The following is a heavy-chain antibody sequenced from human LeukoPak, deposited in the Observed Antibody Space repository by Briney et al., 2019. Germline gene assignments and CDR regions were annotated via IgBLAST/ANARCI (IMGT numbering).Heavy chain of an antibody. CDR2: LYPSGRT. Sequence: SETLSLTCTVSGGSISLSFWSWLRQPAGKGLEWVGRLYPSGRTENNPSLKSRVSISLDAPKSQFSLRLTSVTAADTGVYFCARDAGSGWYYFDSWGQGTRVTVSS. V-gene: IGHV4-4*07. CDR1: GGSISLSF. J-gene: IGHJ4*02. CDR3: ARDAGSGWYYFDS. D-gene: IGHD6-19*01.